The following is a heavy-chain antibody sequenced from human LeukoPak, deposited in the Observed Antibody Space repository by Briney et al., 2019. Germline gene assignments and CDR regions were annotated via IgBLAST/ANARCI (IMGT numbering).Heavy chain of an antibody. CDR1: GGSISSSSYY. CDR2: IYYSGST. V-gene: IGHV4-39*01. J-gene: IGHJ4*02. Sequence: SETLSLTCTVSGGSISSSSYYWCWLRQPPGTGLEWLGSIYYSGSTYYNPSLKSRVTISVDTSKNQFSLKLSSVTAADTAVYYCARQLGYCSSTSCYADKVDYWGQGTLVTVSS. D-gene: IGHD2-2*01. CDR3: ARQLGYCSSTSCYADKVDY.